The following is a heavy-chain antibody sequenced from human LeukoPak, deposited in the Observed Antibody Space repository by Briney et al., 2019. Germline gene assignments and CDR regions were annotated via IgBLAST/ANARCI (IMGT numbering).Heavy chain of an antibody. CDR1: GGSMSSYY. D-gene: IGHD3-22*01. V-gene: IGHV4-4*07. Sequence: PSETLSLTCTVSGGSMSSYYWSWIRQPAGKGQEWIGRIFTSGHTNYNPALNSRVTVSVDTSKNQFSLKLSSVTAADTAVYYCARSYDRSGYSVGFDYWGQGTLVTVSS. J-gene: IGHJ4*02. CDR2: IFTSGHT. CDR3: ARSYDRSGYSVGFDY.